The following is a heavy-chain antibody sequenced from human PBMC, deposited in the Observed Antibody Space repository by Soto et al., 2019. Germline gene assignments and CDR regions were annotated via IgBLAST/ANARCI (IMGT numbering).Heavy chain of an antibody. CDR2: IYYSGST. CDR1: GGSITSSSYY. CDR3: ASVRRGGYDSLRYYYGMDV. Sequence: SETLSLTCTVSGGSITSSSYYWGWISQPPGKGLEWIGSIYYSGSTYYNPSLKSRVTISVDTSKNQFSLKLSSVTAADTAVYYCASVRRGGYDSLRYYYGMDVWGQGTTVT. V-gene: IGHV4-39*01. J-gene: IGHJ6*02. D-gene: IGHD5-12*01.